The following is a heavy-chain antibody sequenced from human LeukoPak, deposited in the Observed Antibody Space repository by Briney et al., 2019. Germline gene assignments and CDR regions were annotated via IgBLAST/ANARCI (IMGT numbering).Heavy chain of an antibody. V-gene: IGHV1-2*02. J-gene: IGHJ4*02. Sequence: ASVKVSCKASGCTFTGYHMHWVRQAPGQGLEWMGWINPDSGGTNYAQKFQGRVTMTKDTSISTASMVLSSLQSDDTAVYYCARAGSRDILTAWVDYWGQGTLVTVSS. CDR2: INPDSGGT. CDR3: ARAGSRDILTAWVDY. CDR1: GCTFTGYH. D-gene: IGHD3-9*01.